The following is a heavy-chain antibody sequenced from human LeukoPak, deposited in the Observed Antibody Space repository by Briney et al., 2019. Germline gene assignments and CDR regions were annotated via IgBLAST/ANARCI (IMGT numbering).Heavy chain of an antibody. CDR3: ARGDFWSGYHYYYMDV. CDR1: GFTFSSYA. Sequence: GGSLRLSCAASGFTFSSYAMSWVRQAPGKGLVWVSSINADGSSTSYADSMKGRFTISRDNAKNTLYLQMNSLRAEDTAVYYCARGDFWSGYHYYYMDVWGKGTTVTVSS. CDR2: INADGSST. V-gene: IGHV3-74*01. J-gene: IGHJ6*03. D-gene: IGHD3-3*01.